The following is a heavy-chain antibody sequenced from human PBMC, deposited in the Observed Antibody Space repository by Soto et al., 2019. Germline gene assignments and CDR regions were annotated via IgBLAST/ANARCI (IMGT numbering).Heavy chain of an antibody. J-gene: IGHJ4*02. CDR1: GFTFSTYG. D-gene: IGHD5-18*01. V-gene: IGHV3-33*01. CDR3: GRDGALGDTAVVDS. CDR2: IWYDGSNK. Sequence: QVQLVESGGGVVQPGKSLRLSCAASGFTFSTYGMHWVRQAPGKGLEWVAVIWYDGSNKYHGDSLKGRFTISRENSKNTLYLQLNNLSAEDTAVYYCGRDGALGDTAVVDSWGQGTLVTVSS.